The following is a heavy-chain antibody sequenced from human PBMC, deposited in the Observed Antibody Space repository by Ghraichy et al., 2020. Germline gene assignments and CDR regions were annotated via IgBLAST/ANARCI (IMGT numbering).Heavy chain of an antibody. D-gene: IGHD6-19*01. J-gene: IGHJ4*02. CDR2: FGGDPRIT. CDR3: AKEGQIGVAGFDC. CDR1: GFNFRSYA. Sequence: GGSLRLSCAASGFNFRSYAMSWVRQAPGKGLEWVTGFGGDPRITYYADSVKGRFTISRDNSRNTLYLQMNGLRVEDTALYYCAKEGQIGVAGFDCWGQGTLVTVS. V-gene: IGHV3-23*01.